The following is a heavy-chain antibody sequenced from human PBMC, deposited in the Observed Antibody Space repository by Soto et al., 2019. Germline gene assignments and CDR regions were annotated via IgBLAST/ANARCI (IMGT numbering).Heavy chain of an antibody. V-gene: IGHV3-23*01. Sequence: DVQLLESGGGLVQPGGSLRISCAASGFTFSSYAMSWVRQAPGKGLEWVSFISGSGDSTHFADSVKGRFTISRDNAKNTLDQQMHSLRVEDTAVYYCAKDRYWLHLGKPHDAFDIWGQGTMVTVSS. CDR3: AKDRYWLHLGKPHDAFDI. D-gene: IGHD2-8*02. CDR2: ISGSGDST. J-gene: IGHJ3*02. CDR1: GFTFSSYA.